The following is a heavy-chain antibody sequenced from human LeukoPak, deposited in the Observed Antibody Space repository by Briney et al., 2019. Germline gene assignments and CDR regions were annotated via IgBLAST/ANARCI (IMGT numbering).Heavy chain of an antibody. CDR2: INPNSGAT. D-gene: IGHD2-2*01. V-gene: IGHV1-2*02. CDR1: GYTFTGYF. Sequence: ASVKVSCKASGYTFTGYFLNWVRQAPGQGLEWMGWINPNSGATNYAPKFQGRVTMTRDTSITTPYMALRSLRSDDTAVYYCAIKFVVPAALDYWGPGTVVTVSS. CDR3: AIKFVVPAALDY. J-gene: IGHJ4*02.